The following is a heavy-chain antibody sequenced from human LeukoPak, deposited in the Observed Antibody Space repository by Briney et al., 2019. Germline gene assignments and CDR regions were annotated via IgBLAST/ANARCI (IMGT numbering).Heavy chain of an antibody. Sequence: ASVEVSCKASGYTFTSYDINWVRQATGQGLEWMGWMNPNSGNTGYARKFQGRVTMTRNTSISTAYMELSSLRSEDTAVYYCARGIYDFWSGPYNWFDPWGQGTLVTVSS. CDR3: ARGIYDFWSGPYNWFDP. D-gene: IGHD3-3*01. CDR1: GYTFTSYD. CDR2: MNPNSGNT. V-gene: IGHV1-8*01. J-gene: IGHJ5*02.